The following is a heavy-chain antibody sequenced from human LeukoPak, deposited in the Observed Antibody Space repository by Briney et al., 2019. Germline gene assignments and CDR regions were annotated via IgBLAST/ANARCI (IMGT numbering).Heavy chain of an antibody. V-gene: IGHV3-23*01. Sequence: GGSLRLSCAASGFTFSTFAMIWVRQPPGKGLEWVSSIFPSGGEIHYADSVRGRFTISRDNSKSTLSLQMNSLRAEDTAVYYCAKSYEYSSSPRNDAFDIWGQGTMVTVSS. CDR2: IFPSGGEI. D-gene: IGHD6-6*01. CDR3: AKSYEYSSSPRNDAFDI. CDR1: GFTFSTFA. J-gene: IGHJ3*02.